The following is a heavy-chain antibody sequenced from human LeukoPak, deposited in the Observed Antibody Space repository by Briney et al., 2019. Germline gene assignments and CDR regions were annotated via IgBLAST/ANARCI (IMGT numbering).Heavy chain of an antibody. CDR3: ARDRRVAAAGTPGYYYYMDV. J-gene: IGHJ6*03. Sequence: PSQTLSLTCTVSGGSISSYYWSWIRHPPGKGREWCGYIYYSGSTIYNPSLKSRVTISVDPSKNQFSLKLSSVTAADTAVYYCARDRRVAAAGTPGYYYYMDVWGKGTTVTVSS. CDR1: GGSISSYY. D-gene: IGHD6-13*01. V-gene: IGHV4-59*01. CDR2: IYYSGST.